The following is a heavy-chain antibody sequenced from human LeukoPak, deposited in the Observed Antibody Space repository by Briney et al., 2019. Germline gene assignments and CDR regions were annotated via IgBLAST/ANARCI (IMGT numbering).Heavy chain of an antibody. CDR1: GFTFSSYE. CDR2: ISGSGGST. Sequence: PGGSLRLSCAAPGFTFSSYEMNWVRQAPGKGLEWVSAISGSGGSTYYADSVKGRFTISRDNSKNTLYLQMNSLRAEDTAVYYCAKAPRFGDHAAEYFYYYMDVWGKGTTVTVSS. V-gene: IGHV3-23*01. J-gene: IGHJ6*03. D-gene: IGHD3-16*01. CDR3: AKAPRFGDHAAEYFYYYMDV.